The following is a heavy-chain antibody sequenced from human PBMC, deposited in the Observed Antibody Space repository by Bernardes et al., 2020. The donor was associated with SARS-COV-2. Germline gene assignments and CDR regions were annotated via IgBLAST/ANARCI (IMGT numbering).Heavy chain of an antibody. D-gene: IGHD4-17*01. CDR1: GGSIGSNNW. CDR2: IYHSGAT. V-gene: IGHV4-4*02. Sequence: SETLSLTCAVSGGSIGSNNWWSWVRQPPGKGLEWIGEIYHSGATYYNPSLESRVTISVDMSKNVFSLTLTSVTAADTAVYYCARDASVTSRGYFDYWGRGT. J-gene: IGHJ4*02. CDR3: ARDASVTSRGYFDY.